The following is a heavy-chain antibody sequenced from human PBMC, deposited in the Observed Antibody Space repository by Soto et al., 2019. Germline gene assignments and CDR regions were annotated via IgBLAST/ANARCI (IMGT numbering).Heavy chain of an antibody. CDR3: ARDAPYYYDSSGYSHDAFDI. V-gene: IGHV1-69*13. CDR2: IIPIFGTA. Sequence: ASVKVSCKTSGYTFTSYGISWVRQAAGQGLEWMGGIIPIFGTANYAQKFQGRVTITADESTSTAYMELGSLRSEDTAVYYCARDAPYYYDSSGYSHDAFDIWGQGTMVTVSS. CDR1: GYTFTSYG. D-gene: IGHD3-22*01. J-gene: IGHJ3*02.